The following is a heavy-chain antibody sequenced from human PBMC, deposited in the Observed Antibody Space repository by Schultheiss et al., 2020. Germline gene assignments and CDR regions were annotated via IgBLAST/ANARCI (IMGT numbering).Heavy chain of an antibody. J-gene: IGHJ4*02. D-gene: IGHD3-22*01. Sequence: GESLKISCAASGFTFSSYAMHWVRQAPGKGLEWVAVISYDGSNKYYADSVKGRFTISRDNSKNTLYLQMNSLRAEDTAVYYCARGWVVITDWGQGTLVTVAS. CDR2: ISYDGSNK. CDR3: ARGWVVITD. CDR1: GFTFSSYA. V-gene: IGHV3-30*14.